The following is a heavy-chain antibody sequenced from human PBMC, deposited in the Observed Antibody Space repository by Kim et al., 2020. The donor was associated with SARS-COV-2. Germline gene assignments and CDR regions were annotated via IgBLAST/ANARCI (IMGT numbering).Heavy chain of an antibody. J-gene: IGHJ5*02. CDR3: ARDFQDRLLTGAFDL. Sequence: ASVKVSCQASGYMFTAYVMHWLRQAPGQRLEWVGWVNAGNGNTKYSQNVQGRVTFTRDTSASTAYMELSSLTSEDTAVYYCARDFQDRLLTGAFDLWGHGTPVTVSS. CDR2: VNAGNGNT. D-gene: IGHD7-27*01. CDR1: GYMFTAYV. V-gene: IGHV1-3*01.